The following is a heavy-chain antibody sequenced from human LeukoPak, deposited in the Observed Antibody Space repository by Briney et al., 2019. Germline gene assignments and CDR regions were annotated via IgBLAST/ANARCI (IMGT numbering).Heavy chain of an antibody. Sequence: VASVKVSCKASGYTFTGYYMHWVRQAPGQGLEWMGWINTNTGNPTYAQGFTGRFVFSLDTSVSTAYLQISSLKAEDTAVYYCARDRKGSSSWFHDYWGQGTLVTVSS. D-gene: IGHD6-13*01. CDR3: ARDRKGSSSWFHDY. V-gene: IGHV7-4-1*02. CDR1: GYTFTGYY. CDR2: INTNTGNP. J-gene: IGHJ4*02.